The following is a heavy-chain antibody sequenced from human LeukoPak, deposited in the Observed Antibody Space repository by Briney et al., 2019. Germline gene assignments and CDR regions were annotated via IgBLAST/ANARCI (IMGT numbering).Heavy chain of an antibody. CDR3: ARTDTAMVTNWYFDL. J-gene: IGHJ2*01. CDR1: GYTFTRYA. CDR2: ISAYNGNT. D-gene: IGHD5-18*01. Sequence: GASVKVSCKASGYTFTRYAMNWVRQAPGQGLEWMGWISAYNGNTNYAQKLQGRVTMTTDTSTSTAYMELRSLRSDDTAVYYCARTDTAMVTNWYFDLWGRGTLVTVSS. V-gene: IGHV1-18*01.